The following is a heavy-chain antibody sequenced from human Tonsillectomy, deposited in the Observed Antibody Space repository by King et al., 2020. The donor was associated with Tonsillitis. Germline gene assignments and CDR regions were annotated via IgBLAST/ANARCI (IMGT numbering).Heavy chain of an antibody. CDR2: IYYSGST. Sequence: VQLQESGPGLVKPSETLSFTCTVSGGSISSYYWSWIRQPPGKGLQWIGYIYYSGSTNYNPSLKSRVTMSVDTSKNQFSLKLSSVTAADTAVYYCARGRVISRWGGSRISCFDYWGQGPLVTVSS. D-gene: IGHD3-10*01. V-gene: IGHV4-59*13. CDR1: GGSISSYY. J-gene: IGHJ4*02. CDR3: ARGRVISRWGGSRISCFDY.